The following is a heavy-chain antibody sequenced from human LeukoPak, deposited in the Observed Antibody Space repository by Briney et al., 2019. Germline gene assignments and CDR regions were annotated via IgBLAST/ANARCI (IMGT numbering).Heavy chain of an antibody. CDR2: INAGNGHT. Sequence: ASVKVSCKGSGYTFTNYAIHWVRQAPGQRLEWLGWINAGNGHTKYSQKFQGRVTITRDTSATIAYMELTSLTSEDTAVYSCAWGYCSSTRCQYYFDYWGQGTLVTASS. V-gene: IGHV1-3*01. D-gene: IGHD2-2*01. CDR3: AWGYCSSTRCQYYFDY. J-gene: IGHJ4*02. CDR1: GYTFTNYA.